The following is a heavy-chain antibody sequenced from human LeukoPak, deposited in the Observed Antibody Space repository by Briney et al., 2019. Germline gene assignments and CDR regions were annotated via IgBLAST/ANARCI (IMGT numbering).Heavy chain of an antibody. J-gene: IGHJ4*02. V-gene: IGHV4-34*01. Sequence: SETLSLTCAVYGGSFSGYYWSWIRQPPRKGLEWIGAIYYGGNTFYNPSLKSRLSISMDISNNQFSLNLSSVTAADTAVYYCARRPYYFDTSGDDYWGQGILVTVSS. CDR1: GGSFSGYY. D-gene: IGHD3-22*01. CDR3: ARRPYYFDTSGDDY. CDR2: IYYGGNT.